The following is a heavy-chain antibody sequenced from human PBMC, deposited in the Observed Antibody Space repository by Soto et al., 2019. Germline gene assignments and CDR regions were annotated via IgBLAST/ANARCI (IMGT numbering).Heavy chain of an antibody. Sequence: GGSLRLSCAASGFTCSSDAMHWVRQAPGKGLEWVAVISYDGSNKYYADSVKGRFTISRDNSKNTLYLQMNSLRAEDTAVYYCARDYYRFNSGYGFSMDVWGQGTTVTVSS. CDR1: GFTCSSDA. V-gene: IGHV3-30-3*01. CDR3: ARDYYRFNSGYGFSMDV. CDR2: ISYDGSNK. D-gene: IGHD5-12*01. J-gene: IGHJ6*02.